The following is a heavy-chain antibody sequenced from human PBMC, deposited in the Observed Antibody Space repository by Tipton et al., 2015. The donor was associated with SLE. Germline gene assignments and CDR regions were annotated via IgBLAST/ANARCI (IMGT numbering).Heavy chain of an antibody. CDR1: GGSFSGYF. CDR3: ARCTTYGSRSYYPPLEY. D-gene: IGHD3-10*01. Sequence: TLSLTCAVYGGSFSGYFWNWIRQAPGKGLEWIGEINHSGVTNYNPSLKSRVTMSVDTSKNQFSLKLTSVTAADTAVYYCARCTTYGSRSYYPPLEYWGQGTLVTVSS. CDR2: INHSGVT. J-gene: IGHJ4*02. V-gene: IGHV4-34*01.